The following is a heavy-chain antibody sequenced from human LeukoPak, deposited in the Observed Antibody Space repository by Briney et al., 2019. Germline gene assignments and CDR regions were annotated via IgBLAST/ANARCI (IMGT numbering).Heavy chain of an antibody. CDR1: GYTFTGYY. Sequence: ASVKVSCKASGYTFTGYYIHWVRQAPGQGLEWMGWINPHSGGTNYAQKFQGGVTMTGDTSITTAYMELSSLRSDDTAVYYCARDLDYGDYTSNESFDYWGQGTLVTVSS. CDR3: ARDLDYGDYTSNESFDY. V-gene: IGHV1-2*02. J-gene: IGHJ4*02. CDR2: INPHSGGT. D-gene: IGHD4-17*01.